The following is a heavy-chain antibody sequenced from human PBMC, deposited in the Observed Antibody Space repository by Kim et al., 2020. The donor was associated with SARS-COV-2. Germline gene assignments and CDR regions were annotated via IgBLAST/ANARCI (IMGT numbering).Heavy chain of an antibody. Sequence: SETLSLTCTVSGGSISSYYWSWIRQPPGKGLEWIGYIYYSGSTNYNPSLKSRVTISVDTSKNQFSLKLSSVTAADTAVYYCAREGGYCSGGSCYSGGDYFDYWGQGTLVTVSS. D-gene: IGHD2-15*01. CDR1: GGSISSYY. V-gene: IGHV4-59*01. CDR3: AREGGYCSGGSCYSGGDYFDY. CDR2: IYYSGST. J-gene: IGHJ4*02.